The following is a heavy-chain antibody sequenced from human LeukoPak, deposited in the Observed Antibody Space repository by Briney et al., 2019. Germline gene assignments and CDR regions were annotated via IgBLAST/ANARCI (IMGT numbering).Heavy chain of an antibody. J-gene: IGHJ4*02. D-gene: IGHD3-22*01. CDR1: GASISSSYY. CDR2: IYYSGST. CDR3: ARSPGHRGYDY. Sequence: SETLSLACTVSGASISSSYYWSWIRQPPGKGLEWIGYIYYSGSTNYNPSLESRVTMSIDTSNNQFSLKLTSVTATDTAVYYCARSPGHRGYDYWGQGTLVTVSS. V-gene: IGHV4-59*01.